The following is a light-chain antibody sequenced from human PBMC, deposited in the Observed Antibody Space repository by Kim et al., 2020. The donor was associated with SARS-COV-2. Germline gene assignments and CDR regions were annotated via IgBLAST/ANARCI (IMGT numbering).Light chain of an antibody. CDR2: DNN. CDR3: GTWDSSLSAGV. Sequence: QSVLTQPPSVSAAPGQKVTISCSGSNSNIGNNYVSWYQQLPGTAPKLLIYDNNKRPSGIPDRFSGSKSGTSATLGITGLQTGDEADYHCGTWDSSLSAGVFGGGTQLTVL. CDR1: NSNIGNNY. J-gene: IGLJ2*01. V-gene: IGLV1-51*01.